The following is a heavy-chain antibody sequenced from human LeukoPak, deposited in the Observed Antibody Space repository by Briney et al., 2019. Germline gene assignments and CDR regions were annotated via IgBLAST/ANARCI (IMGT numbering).Heavy chain of an antibody. V-gene: IGHV3-30*18. CDR1: GFTFSSYG. CDR3: AKGLYSSSSQFDY. D-gene: IGHD6-6*01. Sequence: GGSLRLSCVASGFTFSSYGMHWVRQAPGKGLEWVAVISNDGSNKYYADSVKGRFTISRGNSKNTLYLQMNSLRAEDTAVYYCAKGLYSSSSQFDYWGQGTLVTVSS. J-gene: IGHJ4*02. CDR2: ISNDGSNK.